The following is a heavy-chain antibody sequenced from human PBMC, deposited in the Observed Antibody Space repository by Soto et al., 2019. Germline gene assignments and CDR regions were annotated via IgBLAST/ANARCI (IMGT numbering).Heavy chain of an antibody. V-gene: IGHV1-2*06. Sequence: QVQLVQSGAEVKKPGASVKVSCKASGYTFTTSYMHWVRQPPGQGLEWIGRITPNSGATKNAHKFQGRVTMTSDTSISTVYMDLSSLRSDDTAVSYCTGEGAVRELEYWGQGTLVTVSS. CDR2: ITPNSGAT. D-gene: IGHD1-26*01. CDR1: GYTFTTSY. CDR3: TGEGAVRELEY. J-gene: IGHJ4*02.